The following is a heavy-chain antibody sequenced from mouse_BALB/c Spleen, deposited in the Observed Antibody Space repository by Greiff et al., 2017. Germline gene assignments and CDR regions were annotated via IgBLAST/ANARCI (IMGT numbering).Heavy chain of an antibody. J-gene: IGHJ1*01. CDR3: ARGNYYGSPWYFDV. V-gene: IGHV5-6-5*01. CDR2: ISSGGST. CDR1: GFTFSSYA. D-gene: IGHD1-1*01. Sequence: EVKLVESGGGLVKPGGSLKLSCAASGFTFSSYAMSWVRQTPEKRLEWVASISSGGSTYYPDSVKGRFTISRDNARNILYLQMSSLRSEDTAMYYCARGNYYGSPWYFDVWGAGTTVTVSS.